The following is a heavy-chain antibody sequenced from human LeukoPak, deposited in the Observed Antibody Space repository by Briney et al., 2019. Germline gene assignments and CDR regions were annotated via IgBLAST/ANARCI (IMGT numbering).Heavy chain of an antibody. J-gene: IGHJ4*02. CDR2: IRYDGSNK. V-gene: IGHV3-30*02. CDR1: GFTFSSYG. Sequence: PGGSLRLSCAASGFTFSSYGMHWVRQAPGKGLEWVAFIRYDGSNKYYADSVKGRYTISRDNSKNTLYLQMNSLRAEDTAVYYCAKEYPTGPVYSDYWGQGTLVPVSS. D-gene: IGHD2-8*01. CDR3: AKEYPTGPVYSDY.